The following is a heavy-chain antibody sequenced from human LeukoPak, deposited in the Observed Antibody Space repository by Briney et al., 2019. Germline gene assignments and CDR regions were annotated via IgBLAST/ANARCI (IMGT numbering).Heavy chain of an antibody. V-gene: IGHV6-1*01. CDR1: GDSVSSNSAA. CDR3: ARETGQWLPFDI. Sequence: SQTLSLTCGISGDSVSSNSAAWNWIRQSPSRGLEWLGRTFYRSKWRYDYAVSVKSRITINPDTSKNQLSLQLNSVTADDTAMYYCARETGQWLPFDIWGQGTMVTVSS. J-gene: IGHJ3*02. D-gene: IGHD6-19*01. CDR2: TFYRSKWRY.